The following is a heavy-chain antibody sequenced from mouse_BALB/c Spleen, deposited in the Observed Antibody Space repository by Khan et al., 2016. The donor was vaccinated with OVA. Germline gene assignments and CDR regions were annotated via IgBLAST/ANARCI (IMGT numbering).Heavy chain of an antibody. J-gene: IGHJ2*01. Sequence: EVELVESGGGLVQPGGSRKLSCAASGFTFSSYGIHWVRQAPEKGLEWVAYISGDSSTIYYADTVKGRFTISRDNPKNTLFLQMTSLMSEDTAMYYCATSYGYGYYFDYWGPGTTLTVSS. V-gene: IGHV5-17*02. CDR1: GFTFSSYG. CDR2: ISGDSSTI. D-gene: IGHD2-2*01. CDR3: ATSYGYGYYFDY.